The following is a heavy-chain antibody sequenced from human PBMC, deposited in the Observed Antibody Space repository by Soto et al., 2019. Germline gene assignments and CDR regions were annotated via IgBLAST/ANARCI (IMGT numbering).Heavy chain of an antibody. J-gene: IGHJ6*02. CDR3: AKDGYSYGSNYYYYGMDV. CDR1: GFTCSSYA. D-gene: IGHD5-18*01. V-gene: IGHV3-23*01. Sequence: GGSLRLSCAASGFTCSSYAMSWVRQAPGKGLEWVSAISGSGGSTYYADSVKGRFTISRDNSKNTLYLQMNSLRAEDTAVYYCAKDGYSYGSNYYYYGMDVWGQGTTVTVSS. CDR2: ISGSGGST.